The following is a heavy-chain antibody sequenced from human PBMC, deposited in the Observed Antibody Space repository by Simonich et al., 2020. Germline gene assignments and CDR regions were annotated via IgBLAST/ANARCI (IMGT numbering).Heavy chain of an antibody. V-gene: IGHV3-21*01. CDR1: GFTFISYS. CDR2: ISSSSSYI. CDR3: ARDTSYYGSGSYYFDY. D-gene: IGHD3-10*01. Sequence: GGGLVNPGGSLRLSCAASGFTFISYSMNWVRQAPGKGLEWVSSISSSSSYIYYADSGKGRFTISRDNAKNSLYLQMNSLRAEDTAVYYCARDTSYYGSGSYYFDYWGQGTMVTVSS. J-gene: IGHJ4*02.